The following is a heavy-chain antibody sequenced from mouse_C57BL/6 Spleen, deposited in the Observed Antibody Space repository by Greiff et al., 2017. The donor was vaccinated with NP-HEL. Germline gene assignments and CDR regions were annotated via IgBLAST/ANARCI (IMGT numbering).Heavy chain of an antibody. CDR3: ARRERGEMDN. V-gene: IGHV1-18*01. Sequence: EVQLQQPGPELVKSGASVKIPCKASGYTFTDYNMVRVKQSHGKSLEWIGDINPNNVGTIYNQRVKGKATLTVDKASSTAYMEPRSLTSEDTAGFYCARRERGEMDNWSKGSSVTVSA. CDR1: GYTFTDYN. J-gene: IGHJ4*01. CDR2: INPNNVGT.